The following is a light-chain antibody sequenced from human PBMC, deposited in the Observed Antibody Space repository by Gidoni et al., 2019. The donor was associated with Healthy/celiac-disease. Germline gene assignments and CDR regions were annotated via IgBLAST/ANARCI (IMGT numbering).Light chain of an antibody. J-gene: IGLJ2*01. V-gene: IGLV3-1*01. Sequence: SYELTQPHSVSVSPGQTASITCSGDKLGDKYACWYQQKPGQSPVLVIYQDSKRPSGIPERFSGSNSGNTAPLTISGTQAMDEADYYCQAWDSSTVVFGGGTKLTVL. CDR3: QAWDSSTVV. CDR1: KLGDKY. CDR2: QDS.